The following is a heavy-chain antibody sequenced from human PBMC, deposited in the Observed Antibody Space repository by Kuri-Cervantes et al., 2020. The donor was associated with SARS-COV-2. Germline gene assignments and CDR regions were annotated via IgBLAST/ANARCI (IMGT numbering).Heavy chain of an antibody. CDR2: IWYDGSNK. J-gene: IGHJ6*02. D-gene: IGHD2-2*01. CDR3: ARSHKDIVVVPAARGYYYGMDV. Sequence: GGSLRLSCAASGFTFSSYGMRWVRQAPGKGLEWVAVIWYDGSNKYYADSVKGRFTISRDNSKNTLYLQMNSLRAEDTAVYYCARSHKDIVVVPAARGYYYGMDVWGQGTTVTVSS. V-gene: IGHV3-33*01. CDR1: GFTFSSYG.